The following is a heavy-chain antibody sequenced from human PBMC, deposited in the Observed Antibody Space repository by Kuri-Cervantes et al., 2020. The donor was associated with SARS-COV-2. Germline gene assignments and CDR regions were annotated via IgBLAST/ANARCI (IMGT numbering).Heavy chain of an antibody. D-gene: IGHD4-17*01. CDR2: INHSGST. V-gene: IGHV4-34*01. CDR1: GGSFSGYY. Sequence: GSLRLSCAVYGGSFSGYYWSWIRQPPGKGLEWIGEINHSGSTNYNPSLKSRVTISVDTSKNQFSLKLSSVTAADAAVYYCARVDGDYVDWYFDLWGRGTLVTGSS. J-gene: IGHJ2*01. CDR3: ARVDGDYVDWYFDL.